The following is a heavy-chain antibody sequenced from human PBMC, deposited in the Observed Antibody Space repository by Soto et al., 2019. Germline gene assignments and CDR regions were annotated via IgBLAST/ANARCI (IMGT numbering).Heavy chain of an antibody. CDR1: GGSISGSYYY. CDR3: ARPRYCSSTSCQDAFDI. CDR2: IYYSGST. V-gene: IGHV4-39*01. D-gene: IGHD2-2*01. J-gene: IGHJ3*02. Sequence: SETLSLTCAVSGGSISGSYYYWGWLRQSPGKGPEWIGSIYYSGSTYYNPSLKSRVTISVDTSKNQFSLKLSSVTAADTAVYYCARPRYCSSTSCQDAFDIWGQGTMVTVSS.